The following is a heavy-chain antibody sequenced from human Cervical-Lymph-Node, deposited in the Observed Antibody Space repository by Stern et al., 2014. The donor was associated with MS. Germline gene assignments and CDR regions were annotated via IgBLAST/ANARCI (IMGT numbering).Heavy chain of an antibody. J-gene: IGHJ4*02. CDR3: ARLLGGY. V-gene: IGHV4-34*01. CDR1: GGSFSGYY. D-gene: IGHD1-26*01. CDR2: INHSGST. Sequence: QVQLVQWGAGLLKPSETLSLTCAVYGGSFSGYYWSWIRQPPGKGLEWIGEINHSGSTNYNPSRKSRVTISVDTSKNQFSLKLSSVTAADTAVYYCARLLGGYWGQGTLVTVSS.